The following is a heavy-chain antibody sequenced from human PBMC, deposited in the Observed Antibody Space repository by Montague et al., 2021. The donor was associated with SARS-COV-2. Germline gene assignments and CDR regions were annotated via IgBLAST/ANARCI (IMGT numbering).Heavy chain of an antibody. D-gene: IGHD3-3*01. CDR3: ARKTSRGLTIFEVVTASYCFDY. CDR1: GGSISSSSYF. J-gene: IGHJ4*02. CDR2: IYYSGST. V-gene: IGHV4-39*01. Sequence: SETLSLTCTVSGGSISSSSYFWGWIRQPPGKGLEWIGSIYYSGSTYYNPSLKSRVTISVDTSKNQFSLKLSSVTAADTAVFYCARKTSRGLTIFEVVTASYCFDYWGQGTLVTVSS.